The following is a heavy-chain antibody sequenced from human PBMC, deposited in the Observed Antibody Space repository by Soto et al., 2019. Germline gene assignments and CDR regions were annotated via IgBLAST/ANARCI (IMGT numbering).Heavy chain of an antibody. D-gene: IGHD5-18*01. J-gene: IGHJ4*02. Sequence: ASVKVSCKASGYTFTSYYMHWVRQAPGQGLEWMGIINPSGGSTSYAQKFQGRVTMTRDTSTSTVYMELSSLRSEDTAVYYCARDRRKADKLYYTAMALWGQGTLVTVSS. V-gene: IGHV1-46*01. CDR1: GYTFTSYY. CDR2: INPSGGST. CDR3: ARDRRKADKLYYTAMAL.